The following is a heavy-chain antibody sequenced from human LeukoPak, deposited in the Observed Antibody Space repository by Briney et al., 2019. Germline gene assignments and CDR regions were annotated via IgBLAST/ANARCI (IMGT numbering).Heavy chain of an antibody. CDR3: ARSPGYSSGYYAEIYWFDP. V-gene: IGHV4-59*01. Sequence: SETLSLTCAVYGGSFSGYYWSWIRQPPGKGLEWIGYIYYSGTTNYNPSLKSRVTISVDTSKNQFSLKLNSVTAADTAVYYCARSPGYSSGYYAEIYWFDPWGQGTQVTVSS. J-gene: IGHJ5*02. CDR1: GGSFSGYY. CDR2: IYYSGTT. D-gene: IGHD3-22*01.